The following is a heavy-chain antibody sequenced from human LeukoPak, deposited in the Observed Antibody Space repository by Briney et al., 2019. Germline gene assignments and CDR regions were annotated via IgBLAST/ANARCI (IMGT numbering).Heavy chain of an antibody. CDR1: VFTFSNYA. Sequence: GGSLRLSCAASVFTFSNYAMSWVRQAPGKGLEWVSSISGGSTYYADSVKGRFTISRDNSKNTLFLQMNSLRAEDTAVYYCAKGVSSLTFSFDYWAREPWSPSPQ. CDR2: ISGGST. CDR3: AKGVSSLTFSFDY. D-gene: IGHD6-13*01. V-gene: IGHV3-23*01. J-gene: IGHJ4*02.